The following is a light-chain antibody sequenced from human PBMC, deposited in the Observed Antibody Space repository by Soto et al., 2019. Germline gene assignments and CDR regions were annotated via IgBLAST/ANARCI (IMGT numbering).Light chain of an antibody. V-gene: IGKV3-20*01. CDR2: GAS. J-gene: IGKJ5*01. CDR3: QQYGNSAPIT. CDR1: QSVTGNS. Sequence: EIVLSQSPGTLSLSPGEGATLSCRASQSVTGNSLAWYQHKPGQAPSLLIYGASTRATGIPDRFSGSGSGTDFTLTISSLEPEDFAMYYCQQYGNSAPITFGQGTRLEIE.